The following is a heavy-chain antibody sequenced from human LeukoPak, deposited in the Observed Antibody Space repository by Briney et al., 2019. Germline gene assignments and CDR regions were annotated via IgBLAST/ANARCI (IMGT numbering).Heavy chain of an antibody. CDR2: INPNSGGT. V-gene: IGHV1-2*02. Sequence: ASVKVSCRASGYTFTGYYMHWVRQAPGQGLEWMGWINPNSGGTNYAQKFQGRVTMTRDTSISTAYMELSRLRSDDTAVYYCARGEYIAAALDYWGQGTLVTVSS. CDR3: ARGEYIAAALDY. D-gene: IGHD6-13*01. J-gene: IGHJ4*02. CDR1: GYTFTGYY.